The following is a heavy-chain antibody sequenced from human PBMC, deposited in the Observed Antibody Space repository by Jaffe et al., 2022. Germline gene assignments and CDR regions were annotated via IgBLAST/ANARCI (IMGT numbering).Heavy chain of an antibody. CDR3: AKDWQLWSDYGDETPFDY. D-gene: IGHD4-17*01. V-gene: IGHV3-23*01. J-gene: IGHJ4*02. CDR1: GFTFSSYA. Sequence: EVQLLESGGGLVQPGGSLRLSCAASGFTFSSYAMSWVRQAPGKGLEWVSAISGSGGSTYYADSVKGRFTISRDNSKNTLYLQMNSLRAEDTAVYYCAKDWQLWSDYGDETPFDYWGQGTLVTVSS. CDR2: ISGSGGST.